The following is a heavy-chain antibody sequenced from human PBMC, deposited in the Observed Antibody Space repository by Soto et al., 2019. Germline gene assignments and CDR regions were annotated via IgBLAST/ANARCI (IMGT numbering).Heavy chain of an antibody. Sequence: QVQLVESGGGVVQPGRSLRLSCAASGFTFSSYGMHWVRQAPGKGLEWVAVIWYDGSNKYYADSVKGRFTISRDNSKNTLYLQMNSLRAEDTAVYYCARDITMVRGVIISYYYYGMDVLGQGTTVTVSS. D-gene: IGHD3-10*01. V-gene: IGHV3-33*01. CDR1: GFTFSSYG. J-gene: IGHJ6*02. CDR2: IWYDGSNK. CDR3: ARDITMVRGVIISYYYYGMDV.